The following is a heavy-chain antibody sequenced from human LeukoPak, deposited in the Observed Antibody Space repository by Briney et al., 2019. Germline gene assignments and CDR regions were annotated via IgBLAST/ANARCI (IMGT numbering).Heavy chain of an antibody. J-gene: IGHJ3*02. Sequence: GTLSLSSVASAFTFSYLWLIWHAHVPGHGLEWVANIKQDEREKYYVDSVKGRFTISRDNAKNSLYLQLNSLRAEDTAVYYCARGKAFDIWGQGTMVTVSS. CDR2: IKQDEREK. CDR3: ARGKAFDI. V-gene: IGHV3-7*01. CDR1: AFTFSYLW.